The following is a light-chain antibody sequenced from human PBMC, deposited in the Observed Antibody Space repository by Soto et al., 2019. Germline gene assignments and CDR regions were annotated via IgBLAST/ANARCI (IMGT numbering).Light chain of an antibody. CDR1: QNISNV. J-gene: IGKJ1*01. CDR2: DAF. Sequence: DIHMTQSPSSLSASVGDTVTITCRASQNISNVLNWYHQKPGKAPKLLIYDAFSLQRGVPSRFGASGSGTDFTLTVNSLQPDDFATYYCQQSYVTPRTFGPGTKVDIK. CDR3: QQSYVTPRT. V-gene: IGKV1-39*01.